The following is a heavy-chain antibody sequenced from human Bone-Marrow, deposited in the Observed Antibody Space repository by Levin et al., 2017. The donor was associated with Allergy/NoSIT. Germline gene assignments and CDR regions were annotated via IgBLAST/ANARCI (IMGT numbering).Heavy chain of an antibody. J-gene: IGHJ4*02. CDR1: GYTFATYW. CDR3: ARAGGDGSGWYPAFDF. V-gene: IGHV5-51*01. Sequence: KVSCEVSGYTFATYWIGWVRQMPGKGLEWMGIISPGDSETRYSPSFQGQVTLSVDKSLNTAYLQWSSLKASDTAMYYCARAGGDGSGWYPAFDFWGQGTLVTVSS. CDR2: ISPGDSET. D-gene: IGHD6-19*01.